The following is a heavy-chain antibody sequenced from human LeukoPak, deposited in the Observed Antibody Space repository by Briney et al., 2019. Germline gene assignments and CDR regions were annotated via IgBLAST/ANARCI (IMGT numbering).Heavy chain of an antibody. V-gene: IGHV3-23*01. D-gene: IGHD3-3*01. CDR3: AKMEGQRLYDYCMDV. CDR2: MSGSGYYT. CDR1: GFAFSNFA. Sequence: GGSLRLSCAASGFAFSNFAMGWVRQAPGKGLEWVSAMSGSGYYTYYVESVKGRFTISRDNSKNTLYLHMNSLRAGDTAVYYCAKMEGQRLYDYCMDVWGRGTTVTVSS. J-gene: IGHJ6*03.